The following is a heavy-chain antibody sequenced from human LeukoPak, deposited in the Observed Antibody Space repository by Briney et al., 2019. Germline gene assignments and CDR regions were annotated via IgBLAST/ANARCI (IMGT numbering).Heavy chain of an antibody. CDR2: IYTSGST. CDR1: GGSISSYY. D-gene: IGHD2-2*01. Sequence: SETLSLTCTVSGGSISSYYWSWIRQPAGKGLEWIGRIYTSGSTNYNPSLKSRVTMSVDTSKNQFSLKLSSVTAADTAVYYCARLPMIVVVPAAISYFDYWGQGTLVTVSS. V-gene: IGHV4-4*07. CDR3: ARLPMIVVVPAAISYFDY. J-gene: IGHJ4*02.